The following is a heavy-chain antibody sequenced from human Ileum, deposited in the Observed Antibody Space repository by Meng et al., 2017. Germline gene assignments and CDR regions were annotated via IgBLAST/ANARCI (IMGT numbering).Heavy chain of an antibody. Sequence: GESLKISCVASGFSFSVYGMHWVRQDPGKGLEWLAVIGHDGTFKDYVDSVKARFTISRDNSNNTLYLQMDSLRDEDTAVYYCVRDLGRGRYLDFWGQGTQVT. CDR3: VRDLGRGRYLDF. CDR1: GFSFSVYG. CDR2: IGHDGTFK. J-gene: IGHJ4*02. D-gene: IGHD1-14*01. V-gene: IGHV3-33*01.